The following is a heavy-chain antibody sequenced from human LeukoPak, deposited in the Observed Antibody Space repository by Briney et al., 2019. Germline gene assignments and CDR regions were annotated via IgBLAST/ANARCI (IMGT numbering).Heavy chain of an antibody. CDR3: ARLIVAGHYYYYMDV. V-gene: IGHV1-18*01. D-gene: IGHD6-19*01. J-gene: IGHJ6*03. Sequence: ASVKVSCKASGYTFTSYGISWVQQAPGQGLEWMGWISAYNGNTNYAQKLQGRVTMTTDTSTSTAYMELRSLRSDDTAVYYCARLIVAGHYYYYMDVWGKGTTVTVSS. CDR1: GYTFTSYG. CDR2: ISAYNGNT.